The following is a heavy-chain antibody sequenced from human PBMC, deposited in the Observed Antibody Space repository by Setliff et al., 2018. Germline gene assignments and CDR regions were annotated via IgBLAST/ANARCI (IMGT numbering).Heavy chain of an antibody. CDR2: INWNGVSI. V-gene: IGHV3-20*04. CDR1: GFSFHDYG. CDR3: ARVPRIIIMVGVISHYYYMDV. D-gene: IGHD3-3*02. J-gene: IGHJ6*03. Sequence: VGSLRLSCAVSGFSFHDYGMGWVRQAPGKGLEWVSSINWNGVSIGYADSVKGRFAISRDNAKNSLYLQMNSLRAEDTALYYCARVPRIIIMVGVISHYYYMDVWGKGTTVTVSS.